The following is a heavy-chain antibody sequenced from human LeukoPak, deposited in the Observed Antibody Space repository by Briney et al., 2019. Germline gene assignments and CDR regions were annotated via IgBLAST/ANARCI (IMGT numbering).Heavy chain of an antibody. CDR1: GGSISSSSYY. J-gene: IGHJ5*02. D-gene: IGHD6-13*01. V-gene: IGHV4-39*01. CDR2: IYYSGST. CDR3: ASAAGTAAFDP. Sequence: SEALSLTCTVSGGSISSSSYYWGWIRQPPGKGLEWIGSIYYSGSTYYNPSLKSRVTISVDTSKNQFSLKLSSVTAADTAVYYCASAAGTAAFDPWGQGTLVTVSS.